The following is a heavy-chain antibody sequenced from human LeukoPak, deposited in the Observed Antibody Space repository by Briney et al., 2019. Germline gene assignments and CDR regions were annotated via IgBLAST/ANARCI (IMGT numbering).Heavy chain of an antibody. Sequence: TGGSLRLSCAASGFTFSDYYMSWIRQAPGKGLEWVSYISSSGSTIYYADSVKGRFTISRDNAKNSLYLQMNSLRAEDTAVYYCAKTSPWYFPAFDIWGQGTLVTVSS. J-gene: IGHJ4*02. V-gene: IGHV3-11*04. D-gene: IGHD3-9*01. CDR3: AKTSPWYFPAFDI. CDR1: GFTFSDYY. CDR2: ISSSGSTI.